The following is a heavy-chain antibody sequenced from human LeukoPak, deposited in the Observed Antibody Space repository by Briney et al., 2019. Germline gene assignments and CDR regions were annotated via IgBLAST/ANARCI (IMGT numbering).Heavy chain of an antibody. Sequence: SETLSLTCTVSGGSISSYYWSWIRQPPGKGLEWIGYIYYSGSTNYNPSLKSRVTISVDTSKNQFSLKLSSVTAADTAVYYCVRLYYDSSSNWFDPWGQGTLVTVSS. CDR3: VRLYYDSSSNWFDP. D-gene: IGHD3-22*01. CDR1: GGSISSYY. J-gene: IGHJ5*02. CDR2: IYYSGST. V-gene: IGHV4-59*01.